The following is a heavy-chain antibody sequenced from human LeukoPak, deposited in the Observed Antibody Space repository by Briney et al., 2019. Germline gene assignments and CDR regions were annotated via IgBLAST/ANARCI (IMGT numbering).Heavy chain of an antibody. Sequence: GGSLRLSCVASGFSFSNYWMTWVRQAPGKGLEWVANINQDGSLKYYVDSVKGRFTIFRDNAKNSLYLQMNSLRAEDTAFYYCARDLRTGYTYGYPLDYWGQGTLLTVSS. V-gene: IGHV3-7*01. J-gene: IGHJ4*02. CDR3: ARDLRTGYTYGYPLDY. CDR1: GFSFSNYW. D-gene: IGHD5-18*01. CDR2: INQDGSLK.